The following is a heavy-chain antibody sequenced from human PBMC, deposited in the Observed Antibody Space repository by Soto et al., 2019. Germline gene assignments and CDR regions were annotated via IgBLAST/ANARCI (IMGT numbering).Heavy chain of an antibody. V-gene: IGHV4-59*01. Sequence: SETLSLTCTVSGGSISSYYWSWIRQPPGKGLEWIGYIYYSGSTNYNPSLKSRVTISVDTSKNQFSLKLSSVTAADTAVYYCARGEYYDFWSGPYAVNWGQGTLVTVSS. CDR3: ARGEYYDFWSGPYAVN. CDR1: GGSISSYY. D-gene: IGHD3-3*01. CDR2: IYYSGST. J-gene: IGHJ4*02.